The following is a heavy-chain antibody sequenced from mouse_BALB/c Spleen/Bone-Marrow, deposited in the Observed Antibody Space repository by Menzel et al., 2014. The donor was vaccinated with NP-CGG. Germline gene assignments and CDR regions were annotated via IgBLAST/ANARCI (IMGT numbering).Heavy chain of an antibody. CDR1: GFTFSSYN. J-gene: IGHJ3*01. CDR2: ISNGGGRN. V-gene: IGHV5-12-2*01. D-gene: IGHD4-1*01. CDR3: ATGSFAY. Sequence: DEHLVESGGGLVEPGGSLKLSCADSGFTFSSYNMSWVRQTPAKKLVWVAYISNGGGRNYYPDTVKGRFTISRDNAKNTLYLQMSGLKSEDSARYYCATGSFAYWGQGTLVTVSA.